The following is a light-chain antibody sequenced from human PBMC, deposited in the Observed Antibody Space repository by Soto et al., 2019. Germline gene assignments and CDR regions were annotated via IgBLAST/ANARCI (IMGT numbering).Light chain of an antibody. V-gene: IGKV3-15*01. CDR2: GAS. CDR1: QSVSSY. Sequence: ETVMTQSPATLSVSPGEGAALSCRASQSVSSYLAWYQLRPGQAPRVLIYGASTRATGIPSRVSGSGSGTDFTLTIDSLQSEDAAVYYCQQYKDWPKTFGQGTKVEIK. CDR3: QQYKDWPKT. J-gene: IGKJ1*01.